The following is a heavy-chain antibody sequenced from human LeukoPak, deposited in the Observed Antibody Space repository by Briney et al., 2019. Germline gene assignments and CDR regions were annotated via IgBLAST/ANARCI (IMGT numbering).Heavy chain of an antibody. V-gene: IGHV3-48*01. CDR1: GFTFSSYE. D-gene: IGHD6-13*01. CDR2: ISSSSSTI. CDR3: ARDALVAAAGTCWFDP. J-gene: IGHJ5*02. Sequence: PGGSLRLSCAASGFTFSSYEMNWVRQAPGKGLEWVSYISSSSSTIYYADSVKGRFTISRDNAKNSLYLQMNSLRAEDTAAYYCARDALVAAAGTCWFDPWGQGTLVTVSS.